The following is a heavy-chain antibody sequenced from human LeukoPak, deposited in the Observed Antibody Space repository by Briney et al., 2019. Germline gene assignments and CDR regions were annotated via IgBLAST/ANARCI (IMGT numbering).Heavy chain of an antibody. V-gene: IGHV4-59*01. D-gene: IGHD3-10*01. Sequence: SETLSLTCTVSGGSISGYYWSWIRQPPGKGLEWIGYIYYSGSTNYNPSLKSRVTISVDTSKNQFSLKLSSVTAADTAVYYCARQAGSGLDYWGQGTLVTVSS. CDR3: ARQAGSGLDY. J-gene: IGHJ4*02. CDR2: IYYSGST. CDR1: GGSISGYY.